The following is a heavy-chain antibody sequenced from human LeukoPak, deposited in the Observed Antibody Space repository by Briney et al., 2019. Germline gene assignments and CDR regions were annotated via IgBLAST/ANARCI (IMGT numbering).Heavy chain of an antibody. CDR2: INHSGST. V-gene: IGHV4-34*01. D-gene: IGHD3-10*02. Sequence: GSLRLSCAASGFTFSNAWMSWVRQPPGKGLEWIGEINHSGSTNYNPSLKSRVTISVDTSKNQFSLKLSSVTAADTAVYYCAREGYTMWDIWGQGTMVTVSS. CDR1: GFTFSNAW. J-gene: IGHJ3*02. CDR3: AREGYTMWDI.